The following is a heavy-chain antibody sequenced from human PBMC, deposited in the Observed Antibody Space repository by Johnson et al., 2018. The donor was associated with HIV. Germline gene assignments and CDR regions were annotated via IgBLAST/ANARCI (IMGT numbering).Heavy chain of an antibody. D-gene: IGHD1-7*01. V-gene: IGHV3-66*01. J-gene: IGHJ3*02. CDR3: WIIGTTRHDAFDI. CDR1: GISVSSYY. CDR2: LFSGDST. Sequence: VQLVESGGGLVQPGGSLRLSCAASGISVSSYYMSWVRQAPGKGLEWVSVLFSGDSTNYADSVKGRFTISRDDSKNTLYLQMNSLKTEDTAVYYCWIIGTTRHDAFDIWGRGTMVTVSS.